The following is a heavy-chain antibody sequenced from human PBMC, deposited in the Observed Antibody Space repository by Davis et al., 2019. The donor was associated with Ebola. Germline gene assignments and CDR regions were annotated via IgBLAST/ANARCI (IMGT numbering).Heavy chain of an antibody. CDR1: GGSITTRSHY. D-gene: IGHD6-13*01. CDR3: ASGGRQQMLGNDAFDI. Sequence: PSETLSLTCTVSGGSITTRSHYWAWIRQPPGKGLEWIGTIYNSGSTSYNPSLKSRGTISVDTSKNQFFLKLSSVTAADTAVYYCASGGRQQMLGNDAFDIWGQGTMVTVSS. V-gene: IGHV4-39*01. J-gene: IGHJ3*02. CDR2: IYNSGST.